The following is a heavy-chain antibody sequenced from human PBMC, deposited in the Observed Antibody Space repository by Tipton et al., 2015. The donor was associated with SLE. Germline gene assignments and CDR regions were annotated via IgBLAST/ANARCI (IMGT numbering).Heavy chain of an antibody. Sequence: QSGPEVKKTGSSVKVSCKTSGGTFNSFGISWVRQAPGQGLEWMGTIIPVISITTYPQKFQGRGTITTDESTSTAYMELSSLRADDTAVYYCARRTTVTSFYYGLDVWGQGTTVTVSS. CDR1: GGTFNSFG. CDR2: IIPVISIT. J-gene: IGHJ6*02. D-gene: IGHD4-17*01. CDR3: ARRTTVTSFYYGLDV. V-gene: IGHV1-69*04.